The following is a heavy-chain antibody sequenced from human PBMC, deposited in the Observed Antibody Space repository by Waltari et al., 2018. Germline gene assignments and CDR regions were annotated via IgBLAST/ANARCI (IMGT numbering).Heavy chain of an antibody. D-gene: IGHD2-2*02. CDR3: ARPLYCSSTSCYIHAFDI. Sequence: QLQLQESGPGLVKPSETLSLTCTVSGGSISSSSYYWGWIRQPPGKGLEWIGSIYSSGSTYYNPALKSRVTISGDTSKNQFALKLSSVTAADTAVYYCARPLYCSSTSCYIHAFDIWGQGTMVTVSS. CDR2: IYSSGST. CDR1: GGSISSSSYY. V-gene: IGHV4-39*01. J-gene: IGHJ3*02.